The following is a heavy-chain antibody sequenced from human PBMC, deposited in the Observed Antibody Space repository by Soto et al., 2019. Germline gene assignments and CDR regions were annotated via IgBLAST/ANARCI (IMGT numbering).Heavy chain of an antibody. CDR3: ARDPYGSGTYYNSAFDI. V-gene: IGHV3-48*01. D-gene: IGHD3-10*01. CDR2: ISSSSSTI. J-gene: IGHJ3*02. Sequence: PGGSLRLSCAASGFTFSSYSMNWVRQAPEKGLEWVSYISSSSSTIYYADSVKGRFSISRDNAKNSLYLQMNSLRAEDTAVYYCARDPYGSGTYYNSAFDIWGQGTMVTVSS. CDR1: GFTFSSYS.